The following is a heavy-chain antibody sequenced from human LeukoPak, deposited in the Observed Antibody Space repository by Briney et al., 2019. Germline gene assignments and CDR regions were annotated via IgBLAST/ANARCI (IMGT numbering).Heavy chain of an antibody. J-gene: IGHJ4*02. Sequence: ASVKVSCKVSGYTLPALSMHWVRQAPGKGLEWMGNFDPEDDEGFYAQKFQGRVTMTEDTSTDTAYMELSSLRSEDTAVYYCATIISGRHYFDYWGQGTLVTVSS. CDR3: ATIISGRHYFDY. CDR2: FDPEDDEG. CDR1: GYTLPALS. V-gene: IGHV1-24*01. D-gene: IGHD6-19*01.